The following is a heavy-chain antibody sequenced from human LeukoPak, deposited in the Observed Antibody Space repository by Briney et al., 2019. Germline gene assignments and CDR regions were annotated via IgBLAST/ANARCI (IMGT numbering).Heavy chain of an antibody. CDR1: GFTFSSYA. CDR2: ISGSGGST. Sequence: GGXXRLSCAASGFTFSSYAMSWVRQAPGKGLEWVSAISGSGGSTYYADSVKGRLTISRDNSKNTLYLQMNSLRAEDTAVYYCAKSLPYYDFWSGYYTPDAFDIWGQGTMVTVSS. V-gene: IGHV3-23*01. CDR3: AKSLPYYDFWSGYYTPDAFDI. D-gene: IGHD3-3*01. J-gene: IGHJ3*02.